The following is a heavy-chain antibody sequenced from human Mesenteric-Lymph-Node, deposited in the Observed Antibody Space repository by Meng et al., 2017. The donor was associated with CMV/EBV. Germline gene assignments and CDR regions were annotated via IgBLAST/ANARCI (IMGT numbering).Heavy chain of an antibody. CDR3: ARDRGGDTGYSSHHNYYGMDV. CDR1: GFTFSSYA. Sequence: GESLKISCAASGFTFSSYAMSWVRQAPGKGLEWVAYISSSGSITFYADSVKGRFTVSRDNAMKSLHLQMDSLGDEDTAVYYCARDRGGDTGYSSHHNYYGMDVWGQGTTVTVSS. D-gene: IGHD5-24*01. V-gene: IGHV3-48*02. CDR2: ISSSGSIT. J-gene: IGHJ6*02.